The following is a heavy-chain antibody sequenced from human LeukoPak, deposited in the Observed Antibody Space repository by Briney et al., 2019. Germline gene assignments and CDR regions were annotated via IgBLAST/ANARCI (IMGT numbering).Heavy chain of an antibody. V-gene: IGHV3-23*01. Sequence: GGSLRLSCAASGFTFSSYAMSWVRQAPGKGLEWVSAISGSGGSTYYADSVKGRFTISRDNSKNTLYLQMNGLRAEDTAVYYCAKENGGYYLYYYYMDVWGKGTTVTVSS. D-gene: IGHD4-23*01. J-gene: IGHJ6*03. CDR2: ISGSGGST. CDR3: AKENGGYYLYYYYMDV. CDR1: GFTFSSYA.